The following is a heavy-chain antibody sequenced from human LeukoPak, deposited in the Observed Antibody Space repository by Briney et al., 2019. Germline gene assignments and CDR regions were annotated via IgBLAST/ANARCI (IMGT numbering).Heavy chain of an antibody. CDR1: GFTFSSYG. Sequence: GGSLRLSCAASGFTFSSYGMHWVRQAPGKGLEWVAFIRYDGSNKYYADSVKGRFTISRDNSKNTLYLQMNSLRAEDTAVYYCAKDDSSSWLYYFDYWGQETLVTVSS. D-gene: IGHD6-13*01. V-gene: IGHV3-30*02. CDR3: AKDDSSSWLYYFDY. J-gene: IGHJ4*02. CDR2: IRYDGSNK.